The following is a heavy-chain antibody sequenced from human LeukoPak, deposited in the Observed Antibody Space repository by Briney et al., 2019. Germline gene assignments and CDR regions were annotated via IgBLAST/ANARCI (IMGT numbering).Heavy chain of an antibody. D-gene: IGHD3-16*02. J-gene: IGHJ4*02. V-gene: IGHV1-18*01. Sequence: ASVKVSCKASGYTFTSYGISWVRQAPGQGLEWMGWISDYNGNTNYAQKLQGRVTMTTDTSTSTAYMELRSLRSDDTAVYYCARVTYDYVWGSYRPPLFDYWGQGTLVTVSS. CDR3: ARVTYDYVWGSYRPPLFDY. CDR1: GYTFTSYG. CDR2: ISDYNGNT.